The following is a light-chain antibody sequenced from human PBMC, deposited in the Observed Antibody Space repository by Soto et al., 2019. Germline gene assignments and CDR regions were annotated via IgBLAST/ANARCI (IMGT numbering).Light chain of an antibody. Sequence: QSVLTQPPSASGTPGQRVIISCSGTSSNLGSNTANWYQQFPGTAPKVLIYSNNERPSRVPDRFSGSKSGTSASLAISELQSEDEADYYCAAWDDRLNGWVFGGGTKLIVL. J-gene: IGLJ3*02. V-gene: IGLV1-44*01. CDR3: AAWDDRLNGWV. CDR1: SSNLGSNT. CDR2: SNN.